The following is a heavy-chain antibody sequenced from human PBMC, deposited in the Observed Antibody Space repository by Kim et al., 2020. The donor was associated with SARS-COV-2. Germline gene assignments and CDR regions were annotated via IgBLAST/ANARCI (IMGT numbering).Heavy chain of an antibody. J-gene: IGHJ4*02. CDR2: INSGGRA. Sequence: GGSLSLSCAASGFTFSSYAMSWVRQAPGKGLEWVSAINSGGRADYADSVKGRFTISRDNSRNTLYLQMDSLRAEDTAVYYCAKEAHYYGFGGLDYWGQGALVTVSS. CDR3: AKEAHYYGFGGLDY. V-gene: IGHV3-23*01. D-gene: IGHD3-10*01. CDR1: GFTFSSYA.